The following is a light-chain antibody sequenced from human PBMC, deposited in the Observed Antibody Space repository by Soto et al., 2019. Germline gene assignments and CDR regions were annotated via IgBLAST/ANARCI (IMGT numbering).Light chain of an antibody. CDR2: DVS. J-gene: IGLJ1*01. V-gene: IGLV2-14*01. Sequence: QSVLTQPASVSGSPGQSITISCTGTSSDVGGYNYVSWYQQHPGKAPKLMIYDVSNRPSGVSNRFSGSKSGNTASLTISGLQAEEEADYYCSSYTSSSTPVFGTGTKLTVL. CDR1: SSDVGGYNY. CDR3: SSYTSSSTPV.